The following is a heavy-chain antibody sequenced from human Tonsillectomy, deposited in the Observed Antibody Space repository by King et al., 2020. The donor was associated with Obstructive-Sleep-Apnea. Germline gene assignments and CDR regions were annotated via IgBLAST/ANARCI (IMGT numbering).Heavy chain of an antibody. CDR2: IKSKIDGGTT. D-gene: IGHD3-16*01. CDR3: TTTLGDYVWRSARLDL. CDR1: GFIFTDAW. V-gene: IGHV3-15*01. J-gene: IGHJ6*02. Sequence: VQMVESGGGLVRPGGSLRLSCAASGFIFTDAWMSWVRQAPGKGLEWVGRIKSKIDGGTTDYAAPVKGRFTISGDDSKNTLYLQMNSLKTEDTGVYYCTTTLGDYVWRSARLDLWGQGTPVTVSS.